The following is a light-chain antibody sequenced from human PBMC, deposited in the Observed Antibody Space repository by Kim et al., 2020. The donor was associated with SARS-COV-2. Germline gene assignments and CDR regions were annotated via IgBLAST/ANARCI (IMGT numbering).Light chain of an antibody. V-gene: IGKV3-20*01. CDR2: TAS. Sequence: YPGEAATLPCPARQSVSYDYLALYQQKPVQAPRLLIHTASKSATGIPNRISASGSGTDFTLTITTLEPEDFAVYHCQQYGISPVTFGGGTKVDIK. J-gene: IGKJ4*01. CDR3: QQYGISPVT. CDR1: QSVSYDY.